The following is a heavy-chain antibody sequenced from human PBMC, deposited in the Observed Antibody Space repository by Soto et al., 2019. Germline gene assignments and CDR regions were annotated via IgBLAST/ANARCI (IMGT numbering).Heavy chain of an antibody. CDR1: GDSFGGYY. CDR2: VYNSGST. Sequence: SETLSLTCSVFGDSFGGYYWSWIRPPPGKGLEWIGYVYNSGSTTYNPSLKSRVTISIDTSKNQFSLKLSSVTAADTAVYYCAREDYYDSSGYLPVRYYFGMDVWGQGTTVTVSS. D-gene: IGHD3-22*01. V-gene: IGHV4-59*01. CDR3: AREDYYDSSGYLPVRYYFGMDV. J-gene: IGHJ6*02.